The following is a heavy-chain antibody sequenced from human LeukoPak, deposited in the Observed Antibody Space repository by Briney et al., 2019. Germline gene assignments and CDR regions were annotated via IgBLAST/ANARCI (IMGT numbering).Heavy chain of an antibody. Sequence: SVKVSCKASGYTFTSYGISWVRQAPGQGLEWMGGIIPIFGTANYAQKFQGRVTITTDESTSTAYMELSSLRSEDTAVYYCAGGTRGYYDFWSGYPTPDNNWFDPWGQGTLVTVSS. CDR1: GYTFTSYG. CDR3: AGGTRGYYDFWSGYPTPDNNWFDP. V-gene: IGHV1-69*05. J-gene: IGHJ5*02. CDR2: IIPIFGTA. D-gene: IGHD3-3*01.